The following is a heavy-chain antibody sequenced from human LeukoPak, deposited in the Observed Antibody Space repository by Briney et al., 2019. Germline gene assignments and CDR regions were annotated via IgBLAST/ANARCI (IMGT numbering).Heavy chain of an antibody. CDR3: ARSNGFGMDV. J-gene: IGHJ6*02. Sequence: GGSLRLSCAASGFSFTNYWMHWVRQAPGKGLVWVSHINSDGSATRYADSVKGRVTISRDNAKNTLYLQMNSLRAEDTAVYYCARSNGFGMDVWGQGTTVTVSS. CDR2: INSDGSAT. D-gene: IGHD2-8*01. CDR1: GFSFTNYW. V-gene: IGHV3-74*01.